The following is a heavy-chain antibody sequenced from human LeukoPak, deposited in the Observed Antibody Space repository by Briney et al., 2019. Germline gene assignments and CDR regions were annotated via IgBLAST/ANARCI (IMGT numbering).Heavy chain of an antibody. J-gene: IGHJ4*02. CDR3: ARGRSGTTDY. Sequence: SETLSLTCTVSGGSISSSSYYWGWIRQPPGKGLEWIGSIYYSRTTYYTPSLQSRLTISVDPSKNQFSLKLSSVTAADTAVYYCARGRSGTTDYWGQGTLVTVSS. D-gene: IGHD1-1*01. V-gene: IGHV4-39*07. CDR1: GGSISSSSYY. CDR2: IYYSRTT.